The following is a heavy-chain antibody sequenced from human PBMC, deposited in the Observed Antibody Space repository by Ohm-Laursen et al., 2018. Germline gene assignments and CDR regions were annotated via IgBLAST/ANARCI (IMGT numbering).Heavy chain of an antibody. V-gene: IGHV4-59*01. CDR3: ASGYSYGYGAYWYFDL. CDR2: IYYSGST. Sequence: SETLSLTCTVSGGSISSYYWSWIRQPPGKGLEWIGYIYYSGSTNYNPSLKSRVTISVDTSKNQFSLKLSSVTAADTAVYYCASGYSYGYGAYWYFDLWGRGTLVTVSS. J-gene: IGHJ2*01. CDR1: GGSISSYY. D-gene: IGHD5-18*01.